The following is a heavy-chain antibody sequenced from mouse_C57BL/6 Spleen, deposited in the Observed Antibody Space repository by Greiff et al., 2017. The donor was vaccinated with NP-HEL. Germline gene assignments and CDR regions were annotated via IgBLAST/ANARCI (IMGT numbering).Heavy chain of an antibody. CDR2: IYPGDGDT. Sequence: VKLQQSGAELVKPGASVKISCKASGYAFSSYWMNWVKQRPGTGLEGIGQIYPGDGDTNYNGKFKGKATLTADKSSSKAYTQLSSLTSEDSAVYFCARQESCSLDYWGQGTTLTVSS. CDR3: ARQESCSLDY. J-gene: IGHJ2*01. V-gene: IGHV1-80*01. CDR1: GYAFSSYW.